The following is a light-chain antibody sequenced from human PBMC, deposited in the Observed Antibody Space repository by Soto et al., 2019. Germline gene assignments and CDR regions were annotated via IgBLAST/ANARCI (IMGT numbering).Light chain of an antibody. CDR3: QQYNGHSRA. CDR2: RAS. Sequence: DIQMTQSPSTLSASIGDRVTITCRASQSISDWLAWYQQKPGKAPNLLIYRASNLESGVPSRFSGSGSGTEFSLTISSLQPDDFATYYCQQYNGHSRAVGQGTKVEIK. CDR1: QSISDW. V-gene: IGKV1-5*03. J-gene: IGKJ1*01.